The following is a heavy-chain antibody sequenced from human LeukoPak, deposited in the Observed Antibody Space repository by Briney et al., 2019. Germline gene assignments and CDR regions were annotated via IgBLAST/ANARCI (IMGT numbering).Heavy chain of an antibody. V-gene: IGHV3-33*06. CDR1: GFTFSSYG. J-gene: IGHJ4*02. D-gene: IGHD6-6*01. CDR3: AKDLLERELVLDY. Sequence: GGSLRLSCAASGFTFSSYGMHWVRQAPGKGLEWVAVIWYDGSNKYYADFVKGRFTISRDNSKNTLYLQMNGLRAEDTAVYYCAKDLLERELVLDYWGQGTLVTVSS. CDR2: IWYDGSNK.